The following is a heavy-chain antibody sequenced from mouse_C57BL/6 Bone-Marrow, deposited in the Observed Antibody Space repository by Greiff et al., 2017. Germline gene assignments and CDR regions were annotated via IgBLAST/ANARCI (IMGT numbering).Heavy chain of an antibody. CDR2: ISYDGSN. Sequence: QSGPGLVKPSQSLSLTCSVTGYSITSGYYWNWIRQFPGNKLEWMGYISYDGSNNYNPSLKNRISITRDTSKNQFFLKLNSVTTEDTATYYCATYYGNGKDAMDYWGQGTSVTVSS. CDR1: GYSITSGYY. J-gene: IGHJ4*01. CDR3: ATYYGNGKDAMDY. D-gene: IGHD2-10*01. V-gene: IGHV3-6*01.